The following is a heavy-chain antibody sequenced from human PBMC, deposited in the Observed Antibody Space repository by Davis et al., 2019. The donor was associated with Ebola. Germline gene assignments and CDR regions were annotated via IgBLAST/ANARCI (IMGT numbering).Heavy chain of an antibody. CDR2: LGTSADT. Sequence: GESLKISCAASGFVFRNYVMSWVRQAPGKGLEWVSTLGTSADTYYADSVKGRFTISRDNSKNTLYLQMNSLRPEDTAVYYCAKGEDYDIDYWGQGTLVTVSS. J-gene: IGHJ4*02. V-gene: IGHV3-23*01. D-gene: IGHD4-17*01. CDR1: GFVFRNYV. CDR3: AKGEDYDIDY.